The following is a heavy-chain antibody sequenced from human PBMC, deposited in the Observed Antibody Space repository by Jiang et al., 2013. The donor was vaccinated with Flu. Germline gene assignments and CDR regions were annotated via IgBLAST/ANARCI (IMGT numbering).Heavy chain of an antibody. Sequence: QSGSELKKPGASVKVSCKASGYTFTSYAMNWVRQAPGQGLEWMGWINTNTGNPTYAQGFTGRFVFSLDTSVSTAYPQICSLKAEDTAVYYCARTTLMTTVTRGGEYYYYYYGMDVWGKGTTGHRLL. J-gene: IGHJ6*04. CDR1: GYTFTSYA. CDR3: ARTTLMTTVTRGGEYYYYYYGMDV. V-gene: IGHV7-4-1*01. CDR2: INTNTGNP. D-gene: IGHD4-17*01.